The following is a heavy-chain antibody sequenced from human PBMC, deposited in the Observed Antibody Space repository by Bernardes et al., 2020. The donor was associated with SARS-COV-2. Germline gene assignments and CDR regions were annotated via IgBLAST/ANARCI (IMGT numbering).Heavy chain of an antibody. D-gene: IGHD6-6*01. J-gene: IGHJ5*02. CDR3: ARGEYISSRWFDP. V-gene: IGHV4-61*02. CDR2: ISASETK. CDR1: GVSITGDGYY. Sequence: SETLSLTCTVSGVSITGDGYYWNWIRQPAGQGLEWIGRISASETKTYNFALNSRVDISVDASKNQLYLKLNSVTAADTAVYYCARGEYISSRWFDPWGQGTLVTVS.